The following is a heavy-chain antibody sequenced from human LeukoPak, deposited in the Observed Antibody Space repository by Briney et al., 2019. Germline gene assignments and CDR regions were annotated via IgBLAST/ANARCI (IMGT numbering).Heavy chain of an antibody. V-gene: IGHV3-23*01. CDR3: AKAPTIFGAVDY. D-gene: IGHD3-3*01. CDR1: GFTFSSYA. CDR2: ISGSGGST. Sequence: PGGSLRLSCAASGFTFSSYAMSWVRQAPGKGLEWVSAISGSGGSTYYADSVKGRFTISRDNSKNTLYPQMNSLRAEDTAVYYCAKAPTIFGAVDYWGQGTLVTVSS. J-gene: IGHJ4*02.